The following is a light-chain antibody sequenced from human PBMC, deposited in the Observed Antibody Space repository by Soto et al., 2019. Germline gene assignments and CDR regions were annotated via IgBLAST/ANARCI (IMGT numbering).Light chain of an antibody. CDR2: DAS. Sequence: EILLTQSPATLYLSPGERATLSCRASQSVRRYLAWYQQKHGQAPRLLIYDASNRDTGIPARFSGSGSGTDFTLTISRLEPEDFEVYYCQQFSSYPLTFGGGTKVDI. CDR3: QQFSSYPLT. V-gene: IGKV3-11*01. CDR1: QSVRRY. J-gene: IGKJ4*01.